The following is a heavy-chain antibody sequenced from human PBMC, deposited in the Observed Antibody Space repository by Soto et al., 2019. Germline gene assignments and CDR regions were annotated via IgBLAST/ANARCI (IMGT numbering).Heavy chain of an antibody. CDR1: GFTFSNYA. Sequence: GGSLRLSCAASGFTFSNYAVTWVRQAPGKGLEWVSTISGSGGSTYYADSVKGRFTISRDNSKNTLYLQMNSLRAEDTAVYYCAKDQEVIVATLFDYWGQGSLVTVSS. CDR3: AKDQEVIVATLFDY. D-gene: IGHD5-12*01. J-gene: IGHJ4*02. V-gene: IGHV3-23*01. CDR2: ISGSGGST.